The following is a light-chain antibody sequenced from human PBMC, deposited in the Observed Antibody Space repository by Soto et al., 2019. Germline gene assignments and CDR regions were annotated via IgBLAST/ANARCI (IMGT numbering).Light chain of an antibody. CDR2: GAS. Sequence: ELVLTHSPGTLSLSPGERATLSCRASQSVNSSSLAWYQQKPGQGPRLLVYGASSRATGIPDMFSGSGSGTDCTITISRLEPEDFAVYYCQHYGSSPLFTFGPGTKVDIK. CDR1: QSVNSSS. J-gene: IGKJ3*01. V-gene: IGKV3-20*01. CDR3: QHYGSSPLFT.